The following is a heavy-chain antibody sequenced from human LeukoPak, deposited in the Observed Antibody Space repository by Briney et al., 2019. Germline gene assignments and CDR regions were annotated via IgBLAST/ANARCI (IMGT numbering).Heavy chain of an antibody. V-gene: IGHV3-74*01. CDR3: ARDSNTDWYFDL. Sequence: GGSLRLSCAASGFTFSSHWVHWVRQAPGKGLVWVSHINNDGRSTRYADSVKGRFTISRDNAKNTVYLQMNSLRVEDTAVYYCARDSNTDWYFDLWGRGTQVTVSS. D-gene: IGHD2-8*02. J-gene: IGHJ2*01. CDR2: INNDGRST. CDR1: GFTFSSHW.